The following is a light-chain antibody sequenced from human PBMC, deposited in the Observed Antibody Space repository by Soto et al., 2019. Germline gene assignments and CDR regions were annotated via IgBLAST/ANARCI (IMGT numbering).Light chain of an antibody. CDR3: QQYNNWPPKT. CDR2: GAS. CDR1: QSVSSSY. V-gene: IGKV3-15*01. J-gene: IGKJ5*01. Sequence: EIVLTQSPGTLSLSPGERATLSFRASQSVSSSYSAWYQQKPGQAPRLLIYGASTRATGIPARFSGSGSGTEFTLTISSLQSEDFAVYYCQQYNNWPPKTFGQGTRLEIK.